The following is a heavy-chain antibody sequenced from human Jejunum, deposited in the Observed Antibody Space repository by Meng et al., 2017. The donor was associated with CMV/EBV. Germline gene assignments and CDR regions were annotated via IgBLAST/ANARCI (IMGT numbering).Heavy chain of an antibody. J-gene: IGHJ4*02. Sequence: GYSFTSYGIRWVRLFPGQGLEWMAWISGYNGKTNIARTLQDRVIVTADTTTTTAYMELRSLRSDDTAVYYCARDGPDYGEYINFDYWGQGTQVTVSS. V-gene: IGHV1-18*01. CDR3: ARDGPDYGEYINFDY. CDR2: ISGYNGKT. D-gene: IGHD4-17*01. CDR1: GYSFTSYG.